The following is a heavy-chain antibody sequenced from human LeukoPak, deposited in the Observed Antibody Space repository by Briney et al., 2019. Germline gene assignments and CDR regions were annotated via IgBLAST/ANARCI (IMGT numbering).Heavy chain of an antibody. J-gene: IGHJ4*02. CDR3: AKEQNSKGYFDF. CDR1: AFTFSSYA. CDR2: ISGSGSGT. Sequence: PGGSLRLSCAASAFTFSSYAMSWVRQAPGKGLEWVSAISGSGSGTYYADSVKGRFTISRDNSKNTLYLRMNSLRAEDTAVYYCAKEQNSKGYFDFWGQGSLVTVSS. V-gene: IGHV3-23*01. D-gene: IGHD4-23*01.